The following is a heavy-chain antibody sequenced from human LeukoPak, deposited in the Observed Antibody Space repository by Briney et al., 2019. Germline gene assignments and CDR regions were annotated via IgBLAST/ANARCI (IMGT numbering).Heavy chain of an antibody. V-gene: IGHV3-73*01. CDR2: IRSKANNYAT. J-gene: IGHJ4*02. D-gene: IGHD3-10*01. Sequence: GGSLTLSCAASGFNFSGSAIQWLRQASGKGLECVGRIRSKANNYATAYAASVKGRFTISRDDSKNTGYLQMNSLKTEDTAVYYCTPYGSGDNFDYWGQGTLVTVSS. CDR1: GFNFSGSA. CDR3: TPYGSGDNFDY.